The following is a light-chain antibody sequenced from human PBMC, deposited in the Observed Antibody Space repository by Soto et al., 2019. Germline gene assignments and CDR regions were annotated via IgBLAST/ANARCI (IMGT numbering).Light chain of an antibody. CDR3: QQYNKWPLT. CDR1: QSVSID. V-gene: IGKV3-15*01. CDR2: GAS. Sequence: EIVMTQSPDTLSVSPGERATLSCRASQSVSIDLAWYQQKPGQAPRLLIYGASTRATGVPPTFSGSASGTEFTLTISSLQSEDFTVYYCQQYNKWPLTFGQGTKVDIK. J-gene: IGKJ1*01.